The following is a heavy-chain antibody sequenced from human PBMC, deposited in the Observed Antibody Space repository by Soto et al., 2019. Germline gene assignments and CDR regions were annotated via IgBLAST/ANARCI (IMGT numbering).Heavy chain of an antibody. CDR1: AGPFSHYY. Sequence: QVQQQPWGAGLLKPSETLSLTCTVYAGPFSHYYWNWIRQSPGKGLEWIGKIKHGGSSSYNPSLRSRVFISVDLSKDQFSLALSSGTAADTAGYYCARGGSSDWQVALDIWGQGTMVPVSS. CDR3: ARGGSSDWQVALDI. J-gene: IGHJ3*02. V-gene: IGHV4-34*01. CDR2: IKHGGSS. D-gene: IGHD6-19*01.